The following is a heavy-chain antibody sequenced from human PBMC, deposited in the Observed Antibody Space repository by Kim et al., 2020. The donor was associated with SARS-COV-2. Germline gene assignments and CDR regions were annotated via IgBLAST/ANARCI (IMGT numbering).Heavy chain of an antibody. CDR3: APYRSYGYLYNWFDP. D-gene: IGHD5-18*01. J-gene: IGHJ5*02. Sequence: QKFQGRVTITRDTSASTAYMELSSLRSEDTAVYYCAPYRSYGYLYNWFDPWGQGTLVTVSS. V-gene: IGHV1-3*01.